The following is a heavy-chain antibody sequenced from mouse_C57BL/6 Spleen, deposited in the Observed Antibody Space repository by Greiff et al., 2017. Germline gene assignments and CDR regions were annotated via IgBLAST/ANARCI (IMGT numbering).Heavy chain of an antibody. CDR2: IDPETGGT. D-gene: IGHD1-1*01. J-gene: IGHJ4*01. Sequence: LKESGAELVRPGASVTLSCKASGYTFTDYEMHWVKQTPVHGLEWIGAIDPETGGTAYNQKFKGKAILTADKSSSTAYMELRSLTSEDSAVYYCTRFYGSSYYYAMDYWGQGTSVTVSS. CDR3: TRFYGSSYYYAMDY. CDR1: GYTFTDYE. V-gene: IGHV1-15*01.